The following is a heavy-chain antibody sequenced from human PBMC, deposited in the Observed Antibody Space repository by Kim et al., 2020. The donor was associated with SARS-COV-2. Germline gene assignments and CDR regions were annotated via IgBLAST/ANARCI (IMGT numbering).Heavy chain of an antibody. CDR2: IYSGGST. J-gene: IGHJ4*02. Sequence: GGSLRLSCAASGFTVSSNYMSWVRQAPGKGLEWVSVIYSGGSTYYADSVKGRFTISRDNSKNTLYLQMNSLRAEDTAVYYCAREVAVAGKRYFDYWGQGTLVTVSS. CDR1: GFTVSSNY. V-gene: IGHV3-53*01. CDR3: AREVAVAGKRYFDY. D-gene: IGHD6-19*01.